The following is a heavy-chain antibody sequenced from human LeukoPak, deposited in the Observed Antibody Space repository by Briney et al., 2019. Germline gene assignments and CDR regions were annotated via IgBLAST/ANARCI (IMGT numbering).Heavy chain of an antibody. V-gene: IGHV4-30-2*01. D-gene: IGHD3/OR15-3a*01. Sequence: SETLSLTCTVSGGSISSGDYSWSWIRQPPGKGLEYIGYISHSGSTYSSPSLRSRVTISVDTSKNQFSLKLSSVTAADTAVYYCARGYGFWQEDYFDYWGQGTLVTVSS. CDR2: ISHSGST. J-gene: IGHJ4*02. CDR1: GGSISSGDYS. CDR3: ARGYGFWQEDYFDY.